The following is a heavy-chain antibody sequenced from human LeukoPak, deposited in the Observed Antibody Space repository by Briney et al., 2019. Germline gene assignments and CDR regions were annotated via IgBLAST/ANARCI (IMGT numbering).Heavy chain of an antibody. CDR1: GGSISSYY. Sequence: SETLSLTCTVSGGSISSYYWSWIRQPPGKGLEWIGEINHSGSTNYNPSLKSRVTISVDTSKNQFSLKLSSVTAADTAVYYCARPHYDFWSGYYNRRTHFDYWGQGTLVTVSS. J-gene: IGHJ4*02. CDR3: ARPHYDFWSGYYNRRTHFDY. CDR2: INHSGST. D-gene: IGHD3-3*01. V-gene: IGHV4-34*01.